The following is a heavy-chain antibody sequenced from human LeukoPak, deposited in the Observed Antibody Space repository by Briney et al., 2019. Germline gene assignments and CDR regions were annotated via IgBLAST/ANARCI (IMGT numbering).Heavy chain of an antibody. J-gene: IGHJ5*02. CDR2: INHSGST. CDR1: GGSFSGYY. CDR3: ARQSRIYNWFDP. V-gene: IGHV4-34*01. D-gene: IGHD2-15*01. Sequence: PSETLSLTCAVYGGSFSGYYWSWIRQPPGKGLEWIGEINHSGSTNYNPSLKSRVTISVDTSKNQFSPKLSSVTAADTAVYYCARQSRIYNWFDPWGQGTLVTVSS.